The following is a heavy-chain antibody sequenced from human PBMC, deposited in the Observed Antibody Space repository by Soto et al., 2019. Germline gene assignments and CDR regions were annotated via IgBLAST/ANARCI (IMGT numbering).Heavy chain of an antibody. CDR2: ISSSSSYI. V-gene: IGHV3-21*01. CDR3: ARDHNYGGNVVDY. D-gene: IGHD4-17*01. CDR1: GFTFSSYS. J-gene: IGHJ4*02. Sequence: GGSLRLSCAASGFTFSSYSMNWVRQAPGKGLEWVSSISSSSSYIYYADSVKGRFTISRDNAKNSLYLQMNSLRAEDTAVYYCARDHNYGGNVVDYWGQGTLVTVS.